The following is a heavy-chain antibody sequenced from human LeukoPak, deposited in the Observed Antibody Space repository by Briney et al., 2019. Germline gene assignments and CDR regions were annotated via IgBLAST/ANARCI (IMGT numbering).Heavy chain of an antibody. Sequence: GGSLRLSCAASGFTFSSYAMSWVRQAPGKGLEWVSAISGSGGSTYYADSVKGRFTISRDNSKDTLYLQMNSLRAEDTAVYYCAKDVRFLEWLLYLAYYFDYWGQGTLVTVSS. CDR1: GFTFSSYA. J-gene: IGHJ4*02. CDR2: ISGSGGST. V-gene: IGHV3-23*01. D-gene: IGHD3-3*01. CDR3: AKDVRFLEWLLYLAYYFDY.